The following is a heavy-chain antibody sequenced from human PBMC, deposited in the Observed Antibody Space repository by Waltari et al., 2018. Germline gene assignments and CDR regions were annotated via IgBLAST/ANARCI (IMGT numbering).Heavy chain of an antibody. D-gene: IGHD4-17*01. Sequence: EVQLVESGGGLVQHGGSLRLSCVAPGFTSSSRWRSWVRQALGKGLEWVTNIRQDGSERYYVGSVKGRFTVSRDNAQNSLYLQMNSLSAEDTAMYYCATTTWGGVNDYWGQGTLVTVSS. CDR1: GFTSSSRW. CDR3: ATTTWGGVNDY. V-gene: IGHV3-7*01. CDR2: IRQDGSER. J-gene: IGHJ4*02.